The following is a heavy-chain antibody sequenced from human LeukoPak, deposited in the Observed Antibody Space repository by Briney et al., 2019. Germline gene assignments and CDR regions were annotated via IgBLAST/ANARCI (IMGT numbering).Heavy chain of an antibody. CDR2: ISSSSSYI. D-gene: IGHD2-15*01. CDR3: ASCSGGSCYSVGDY. J-gene: IGHJ4*02. V-gene: IGHV3-21*01. CDR1: GFTFSSYS. Sequence: GGSLRLSCAASGFTFSSYSMNWVRQAPGKGLEWVSSISSSSSYIYYADSVKGRFTIPRDNAKNSLYLQMNSLRAEDTAVYYCASCSGGSCYSVGDYWGQGTLVTVSS.